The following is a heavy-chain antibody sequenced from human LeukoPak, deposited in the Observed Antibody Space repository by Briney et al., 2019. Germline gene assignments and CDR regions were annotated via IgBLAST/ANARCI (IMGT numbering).Heavy chain of an antibody. CDR3: ARDLGGSQSDAFDI. V-gene: IGHV1-2*04. J-gene: IGHJ3*02. Sequence: GASVKVSCKASGCTFTGYYMHWVRQAPGQGLEWMGWINPNSGGTNYAQKFQGWVTMTRDTSISTVYMELSRLRSDDTAVYYCARDLGGSQSDAFDIWGQGTMVTVSS. D-gene: IGHD2-15*01. CDR2: INPNSGGT. CDR1: GCTFTGYY.